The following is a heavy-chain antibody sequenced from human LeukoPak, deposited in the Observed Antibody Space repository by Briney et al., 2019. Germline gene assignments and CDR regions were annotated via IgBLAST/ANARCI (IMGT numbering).Heavy chain of an antibody. CDR2: IYTSGST. CDR1: GGSISSGSYY. J-gene: IGHJ6*03. CDR3: ARETGVWSGYSGSYQGGYYYYYYMDV. V-gene: IGHV4-61*02. Sequence: PSQTLSLTCTVSGGSISSGSYYWSWIRQPAGKGLEWIGRIYTSGSTNYNPSLKSRVTISVDTSKNQFSLKLSSVTAADTAVYYCARETGVWSGYSGSYQGGYYYYYYMDVWGKGTTVTVSS. D-gene: IGHD1-26*01.